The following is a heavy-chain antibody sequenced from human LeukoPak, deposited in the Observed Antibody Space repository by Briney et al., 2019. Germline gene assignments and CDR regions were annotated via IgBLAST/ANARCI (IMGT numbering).Heavy chain of an antibody. J-gene: IGHJ4*02. V-gene: IGHV4-34*01. CDR3: ARGTGENWGSAYDY. Sequence: SETLSLTCAVYGGSFSGYYWSWIRQPPGKGLEWIGEINHSGSTNYNPSLKSRVTISVDTSKNQFSLKLSSVTAADTAVYCCARGTGENWGSAYDYWGQGTLVTVSS. D-gene: IGHD7-27*01. CDR1: GGSFSGYY. CDR2: INHSGST.